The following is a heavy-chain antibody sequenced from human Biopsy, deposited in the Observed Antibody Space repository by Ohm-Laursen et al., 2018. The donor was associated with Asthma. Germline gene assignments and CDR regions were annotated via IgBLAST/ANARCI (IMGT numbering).Heavy chain of an antibody. CDR3: ARDYYDFWNRSVYTYFGMDV. CDR2: IYHRGNT. V-gene: IGHV4-31*03. Sequence: SQTLSLTCSVSGYSISNGGYYWTWVRQRPGKGLEWIGNIYHRGNTKYNPSLKSRLSFSVETSKNLFSLKLSSVTAADTAIYFCARDYYDFWNRSVYTYFGMDVWGRGTTVVVSS. CDR1: GYSISNGGYY. D-gene: IGHD3-3*01. J-gene: IGHJ6*02.